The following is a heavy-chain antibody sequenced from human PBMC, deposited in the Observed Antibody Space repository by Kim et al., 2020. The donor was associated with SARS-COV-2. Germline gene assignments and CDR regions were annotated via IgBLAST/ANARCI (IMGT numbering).Heavy chain of an antibody. V-gene: IGHV3-49*02. Sequence: ASVKGRFTISRDDSKSFAYLQRNSLKTEDTAVYYCTTGPIFGVVINWFDPWGQGTLVTVSS. J-gene: IGHJ5*02. CDR3: TTGPIFGVVINWFDP. D-gene: IGHD3-3*01.